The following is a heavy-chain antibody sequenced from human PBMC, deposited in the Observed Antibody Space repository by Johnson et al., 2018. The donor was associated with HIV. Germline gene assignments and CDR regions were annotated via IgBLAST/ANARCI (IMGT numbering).Heavy chain of an antibody. CDR3: ARDLGGGAATGTGAFDI. J-gene: IGHJ3*02. CDR1: GFTFSSYA. Sequence: QVQLVESGGGVVQPGRSLRLSCAASGFTFSSYAMHWVRQAPGKGLEWVAVISYDGSNKYYADSVKGRFTTSRDNSKNTLYLQMNSLRAEDTAVYYCARDLGGGAATGTGAFDIWGQGTMVTVSS. CDR2: ISYDGSNK. D-gene: IGHD6-13*01. V-gene: IGHV3-30*04.